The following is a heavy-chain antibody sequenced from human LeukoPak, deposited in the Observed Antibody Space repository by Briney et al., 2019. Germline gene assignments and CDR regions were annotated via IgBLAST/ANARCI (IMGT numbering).Heavy chain of an antibody. CDR3: AKDWPSGSYPYWYFDL. J-gene: IGHJ2*01. D-gene: IGHD1-26*01. CDR1: GFTLSSYA. V-gene: IGHV3-23*01. Sequence: GGSLRLSCAASGFTLSSYAMSWVRQAPGKGLEWVSAISGSGGSTYYADSVKGRFTISRDNSKNTLYLQMNSLRAEDTAVYYCAKDWPSGSYPYWYFDLWGRGTLVTVSS. CDR2: ISGSGGST.